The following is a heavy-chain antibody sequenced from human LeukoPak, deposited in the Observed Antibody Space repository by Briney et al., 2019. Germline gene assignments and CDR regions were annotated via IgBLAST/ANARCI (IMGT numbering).Heavy chain of an antibody. D-gene: IGHD1-26*01. J-gene: IGHJ3*02. CDR3: ARGLVGVSAAFDI. CDR2: ISNDGKNK. Sequence: LSGGSLRLSCEASGFTFSTYNFHWVRQAPGKGLEWVAVISNDGKNKNYADFVKGRFTVSRDNSKNTLFLQMSTLRPEDTAVYHCARGLVGVSAAFDILGQGTLVTVSS. CDR1: GFTFSTYN. V-gene: IGHV3-30*04.